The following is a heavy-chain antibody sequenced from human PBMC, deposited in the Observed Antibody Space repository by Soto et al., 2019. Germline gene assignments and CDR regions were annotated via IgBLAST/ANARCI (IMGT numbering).Heavy chain of an antibody. CDR3: ARVVINFSDYMDR. CDR2: INSDGSST. D-gene: IGHD3-10*01. Sequence: PGGSLRLSCAASGFTFSSYWMHWVRQAPGKGLVWVSRINSDGSSTSYADSVKGRFTISRDNAKNTLYLQMNSLRAEDTAVYYCARVVINFSDYMDRWGKGTTVTVSS. V-gene: IGHV3-74*01. CDR1: GFTFSSYW. J-gene: IGHJ6*03.